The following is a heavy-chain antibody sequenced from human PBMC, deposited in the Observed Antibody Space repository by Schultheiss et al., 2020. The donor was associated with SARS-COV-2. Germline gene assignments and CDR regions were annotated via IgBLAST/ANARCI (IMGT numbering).Heavy chain of an antibody. D-gene: IGHD6-6*01. CDR1: GGSISSGGYY. J-gene: IGHJ4*02. Sequence: SETLSLTCTVSGGSISSGGYYWSWIRQHPGKGLEWIGEINHSGSTNYNPSLKSRVTISVDTSKNQFSLKLSSVTAADTAVYYCARLRYSSSSGLDYWGQGTLVTVSS. V-gene: IGHV4-31*03. CDR2: INHSGST. CDR3: ARLRYSSSSGLDY.